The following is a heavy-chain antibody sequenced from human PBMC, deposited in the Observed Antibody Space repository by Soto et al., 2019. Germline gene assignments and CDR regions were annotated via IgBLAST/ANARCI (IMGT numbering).Heavy chain of an antibody. CDR2: IYWDDDK. D-gene: IGHD2-15*01. CDR1: GFSLSTSGVG. Sequence: SGPTLVNPTQTLTLTCTFSGFSLSTSGVGVGWIRQPPGKALEWLALIYWDDDKRYSPSLKSRLTITKATSKNQVVLTMTKMDPVEKPTYYWPNKGGGVLNLAGADWGQGTLVPVS. V-gene: IGHV2-5*02. J-gene: IGHJ4*02. CDR3: PNKGGGVLNLAGAD.